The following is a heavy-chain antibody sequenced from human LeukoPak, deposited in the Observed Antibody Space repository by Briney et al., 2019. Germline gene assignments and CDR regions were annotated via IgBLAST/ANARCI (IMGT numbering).Heavy chain of an antibody. CDR1: GYTFTSYD. V-gene: IGHV1-8*03. Sequence: ASVKVSCKASGYTFTSYDINWVRQATGQGLEWMGWMNPNSGNTGYAQKFQGRVTITRNTSISTAYMELSRLRSDDTAVYYCARGYDYGDYFDYWGQGTLVTVSS. CDR2: MNPNSGNT. J-gene: IGHJ4*02. CDR3: ARGYDYGDYFDY. D-gene: IGHD4-17*01.